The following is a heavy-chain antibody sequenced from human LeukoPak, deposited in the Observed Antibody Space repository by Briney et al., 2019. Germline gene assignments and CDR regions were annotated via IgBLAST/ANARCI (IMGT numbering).Heavy chain of an antibody. V-gene: IGHV4-61*01. J-gene: IGHJ4*02. CDR3: ARGSPYCGGDCYIDY. D-gene: IGHD2-21*02. Sequence: SETLSLTCTVSGGSVSSGSYYWGWIRQPPGKGLEWIGSIYYSGSTNYNPSLKSRVTISVDTSKNQFSLKLSSVTAADTAVYYCARGSPYCGGDCYIDYWGQGTLVTVSS. CDR2: IYYSGST. CDR1: GGSVSSGSYY.